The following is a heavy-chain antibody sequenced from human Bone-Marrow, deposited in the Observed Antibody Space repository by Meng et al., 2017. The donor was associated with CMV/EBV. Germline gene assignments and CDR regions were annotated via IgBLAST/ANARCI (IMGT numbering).Heavy chain of an antibody. CDR2: ISSSSSYI. D-gene: IGHD2-21*01. CDR1: RFTFSTYG. V-gene: IGHV3-21*01. Sequence: GGSLRLSCAASRFTFSTYGMNWVRQAPGKGLEWVSSISSSSSYIYYADSVKGRFTISRDNAKNSLYLQMNSLRAEDTAVYYCARERFGGDCYSCHGMDVWGQGTTVTVSS. CDR3: ARERFGGDCYSCHGMDV. J-gene: IGHJ6*02.